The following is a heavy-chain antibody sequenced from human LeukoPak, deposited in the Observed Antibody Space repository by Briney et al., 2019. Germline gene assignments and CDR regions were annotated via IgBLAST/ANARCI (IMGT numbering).Heavy chain of an antibody. V-gene: IGHV3-23*01. CDR1: GFTFSNYA. CDR3: ARDIIVGATAFDY. Sequence: GGSLRLSCAGSGFTFSNYAMIWVRQAPGKGLEWVSAIGGRGTNTFYADSVKGRFTISRDNSKNTLYLQMNSLRAEDTAVYYCARDIIVGATAFDYWGQGTLVTVSS. D-gene: IGHD1-26*01. CDR2: IGGRGTNT. J-gene: IGHJ4*02.